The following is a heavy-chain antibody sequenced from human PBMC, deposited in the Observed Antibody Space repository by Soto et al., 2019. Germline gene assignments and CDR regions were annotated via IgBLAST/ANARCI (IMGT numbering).Heavy chain of an antibody. J-gene: IGHJ5*02. CDR2: ISYDGSNK. D-gene: IGHD3-3*01. V-gene: IGHV3-30*18. CDR1: GFTFSSYG. CDR3: AKDHGITIFGVVPLGAGNFNWFDP. Sequence: GGSLRLSCAASGFTFSSYGMHWVRQAPGKGLEWVAVISYDGSNKYYADSVKGRFTISRDNSKNTLYLQMNSLRAEDTAVYYCAKDHGITIFGVVPLGAGNFNWFDPWGQGTLVTVS.